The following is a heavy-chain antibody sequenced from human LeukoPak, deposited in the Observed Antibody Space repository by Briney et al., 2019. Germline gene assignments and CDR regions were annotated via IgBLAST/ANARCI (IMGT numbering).Heavy chain of an antibody. D-gene: IGHD3-22*01. Sequence: GGSLRLSCASSAFTFSSYDMSWVRQPPGKWLEWVSGISVSGSSTYYADTEKGRFTISRDNSKNTLYLQMNSLGVEDTAVYYWAKPPPADYYYDSSGYPWGQGTLITVSS. V-gene: IGHV3-23*01. CDR1: AFTFSSYD. CDR2: ISVSGSST. CDR3: AKPPPADYYYDSSGYP. J-gene: IGHJ5*02.